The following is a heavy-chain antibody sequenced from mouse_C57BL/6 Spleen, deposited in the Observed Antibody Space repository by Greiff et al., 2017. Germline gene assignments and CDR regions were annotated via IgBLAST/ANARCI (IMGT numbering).Heavy chain of an antibody. V-gene: IGHV1-22*01. CDR1: GYTFTDYN. Sequence: EVQLQQSGPELVKPGASVKMSCKASGYTFTDYNMHWVKQSHGKSLEWIGYINPNNGGTSYNQKFKGKATLTVNKSSSTAYMELRSLTSEDSAVYYCANQATAQATAAWFAYWGQGTLVTVSA. D-gene: IGHD3-2*02. J-gene: IGHJ3*01. CDR3: ANQATAQATAAWFAY. CDR2: INPNNGGT.